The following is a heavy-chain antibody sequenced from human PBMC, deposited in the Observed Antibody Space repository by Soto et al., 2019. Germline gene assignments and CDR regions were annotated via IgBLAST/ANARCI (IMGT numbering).Heavy chain of an antibody. Sequence: SGGSLRLSCAASGFTFSSYGMHWVRQAPGKGLEWVAVISYDGSNKYYADSVKGRFTISRDNSKNTLYLQMNSLRAEDTAVYYCAKSKNPAYVLPSYYYYGMDVWGQGTTVTVSS. J-gene: IGHJ6*02. V-gene: IGHV3-30*18. CDR1: GFTFSSYG. CDR3: AKSKNPAYVLPSYYYYGMDV. D-gene: IGHD3-10*01. CDR2: ISYDGSNK.